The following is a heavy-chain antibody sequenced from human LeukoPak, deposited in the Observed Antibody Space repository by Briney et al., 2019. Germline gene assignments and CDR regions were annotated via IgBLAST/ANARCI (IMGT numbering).Heavy chain of an antibody. CDR1: EFAFSTYW. CDR3: ARLAYCGADCYYNWFDF. Sequence: GGSLRLSCAASEFAFSTYWMSWVRQAPGKGLEWVANIKHDGGEDYYVDSVKGRFTIFRDNANNALFLQMSSLRAEDTALYYCARLAYCGADCYYNWFDFWGQGTLVTVSS. CDR2: IKHDGGED. V-gene: IGHV3-7*01. J-gene: IGHJ5*01. D-gene: IGHD2-21*02.